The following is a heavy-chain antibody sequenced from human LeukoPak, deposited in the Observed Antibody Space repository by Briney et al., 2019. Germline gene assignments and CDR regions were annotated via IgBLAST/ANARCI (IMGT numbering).Heavy chain of an antibody. D-gene: IGHD4-23*01. Sequence: GGSLRPSCAVSGLTVSSNYISWVRQAPGKGLEWVSVIDSGGRTDYAVSGKGRFTISRDNSKNTLYLQMNSLRAEDTAVYYCAAGGPFDYWGQGTLVTVSS. CDR2: IDSGGRT. CDR1: GLTVSSNY. CDR3: AAGGPFDY. J-gene: IGHJ4*02. V-gene: IGHV3-53*01.